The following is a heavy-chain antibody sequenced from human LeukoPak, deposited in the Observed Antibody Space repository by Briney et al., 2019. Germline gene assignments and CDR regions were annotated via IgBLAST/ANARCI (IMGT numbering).Heavy chain of an antibody. V-gene: IGHV3-21*04. J-gene: IGHJ4*02. CDR3: AKGTTTLVVTKIDY. D-gene: IGHD1-1*01. CDR2: ISSSSSYI. CDR1: GFTFSSYS. Sequence: RGSLRLSCAASGFTFSSYSMNWVRQAPGKGLEWVSSISSSSSYIYYADSVKGRFTISRDNAKNSLYLQMNSLRAEDTAVYYCAKGTTTLVVTKIDYWGQGTLVTVSS.